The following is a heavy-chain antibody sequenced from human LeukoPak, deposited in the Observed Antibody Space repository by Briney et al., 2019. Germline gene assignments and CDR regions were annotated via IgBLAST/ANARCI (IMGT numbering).Heavy chain of an antibody. V-gene: IGHV3-23*01. CDR1: GFTFSSYA. Sequence: GGSLRLSCAASGFTFSSYAMSWVRQAPGKGLEWVSAISGSGGSTYYADSVKGRFTISRDNSKNTPYLQMNSLRAEDTAVYYCAKEGGYNYDFWSGYPYYFDYWGQGTLVTVSS. J-gene: IGHJ4*02. D-gene: IGHD3-3*01. CDR3: AKEGGYNYDFWSGYPYYFDY. CDR2: ISGSGGST.